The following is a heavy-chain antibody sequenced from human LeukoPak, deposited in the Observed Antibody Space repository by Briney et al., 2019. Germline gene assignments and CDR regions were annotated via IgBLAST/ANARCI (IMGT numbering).Heavy chain of an antibody. CDR2: IYTSGST. V-gene: IGHV4-61*02. CDR3: ARGSYDAFDI. CDR1: GGSISSGSYH. J-gene: IGHJ3*02. D-gene: IGHD1-26*01. Sequence: PSQTLSLTCTVSGGSISSGSYHWSWIRQPAGKGLEWIGRIYTSGSTNYNPSLKSRVTISVDTSKNQFSLKLSSVTAADTAVYYCARGSYDAFDIWGQGTMVTVSS.